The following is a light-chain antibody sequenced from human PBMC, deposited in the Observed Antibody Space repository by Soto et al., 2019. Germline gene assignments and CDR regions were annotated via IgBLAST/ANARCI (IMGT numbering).Light chain of an antibody. J-gene: IGKJ3*01. V-gene: IGKV1-39*01. CDR1: QTIGRN. CDR3: QQLNSYPLT. CDR2: AAS. Sequence: DIQMTQSPSSLSASVGDRVTITCRAGQTIGRNLIWYQQKPGKAPKLLIYAASSLQSGVPSRFSGSGAGTDFTLTINTLQPEDFATYFCQQLNSYPLTFGPGTKVDIK.